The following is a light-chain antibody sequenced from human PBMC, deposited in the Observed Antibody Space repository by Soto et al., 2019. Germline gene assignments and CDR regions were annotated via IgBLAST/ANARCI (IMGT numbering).Light chain of an antibody. CDR1: QSIKTY. Sequence: EIVLTQSPAILSLSPGERAALSCRASQSIKTYLAWYQQRPGQAPRLLIYDASKRASGIPARFSGSGSGTDFTLTISSLEPEDXALYYCQQRSEWPLTFGGGTKVEIK. J-gene: IGKJ4*01. CDR3: QQRSEWPLT. V-gene: IGKV3-11*01. CDR2: DAS.